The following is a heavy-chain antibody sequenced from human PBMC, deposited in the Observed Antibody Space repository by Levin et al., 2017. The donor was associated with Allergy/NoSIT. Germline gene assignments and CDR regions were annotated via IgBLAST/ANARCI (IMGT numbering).Heavy chain of an antibody. V-gene: IGHV3-21*01. J-gene: IGHJ4*02. Sequence: PGGSLRLSCAASGFTFSSYSMNWVRQAPGKGLEWVSSISSSSSYIYYADSVKGRFTISRDNAKNSLYLQMNSLRAEDTAVYYCATVPSSYGDYVVGYWGQGTLVTVSS. CDR1: GFTFSSYS. CDR3: ATVPSSYGDYVVGY. D-gene: IGHD4-17*01. CDR2: ISSSSSYI.